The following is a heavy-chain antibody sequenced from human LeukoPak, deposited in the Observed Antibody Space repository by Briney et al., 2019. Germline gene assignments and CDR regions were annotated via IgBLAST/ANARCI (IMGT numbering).Heavy chain of an antibody. CDR2: INHSGST. J-gene: IGHJ4*02. Sequence: PSETLSLTCAVYGGSFSGYYWSWIRQPPGKGLEWIGEINHSGSTNYNPSLKSRVTISVDTSKNQFSLKLSSVTAADTAVYYCARRLRWPGYYFNYWGQGTLVTVSS. V-gene: IGHV4-34*01. CDR1: GGSFSGYY. D-gene: IGHD4-23*01. CDR3: ARRLRWPGYYFNY.